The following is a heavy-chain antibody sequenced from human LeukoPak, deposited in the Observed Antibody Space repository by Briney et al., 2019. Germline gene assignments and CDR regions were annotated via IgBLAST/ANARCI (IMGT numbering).Heavy chain of an antibody. Sequence: SVKVSCKASGYTFTSYGISWVRQAPGQGLEWMGRIIPILGIANYAQKFQGRVTITTDESTSTAYMELSSLRSEDTAVYYCARGPPYYSSSWFLFDYWGQGTLVTVSS. CDR3: ARGPPYYSSSWFLFDY. D-gene: IGHD6-13*01. CDR1: GYTFTSYG. J-gene: IGHJ4*02. CDR2: IIPILGIA. V-gene: IGHV1-69*04.